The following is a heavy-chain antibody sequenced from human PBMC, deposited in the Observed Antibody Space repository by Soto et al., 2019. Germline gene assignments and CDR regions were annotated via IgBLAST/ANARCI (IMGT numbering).Heavy chain of an antibody. V-gene: IGHV1-18*01. CDR3: ARDASLTNQFDY. J-gene: IGHJ4*02. CDR1: GYTFTSYG. CDR2: ISAYNGNT. Sequence: ASVKVSCKASGYTFTSYGISWVRQAPGKGLAWMGWISAYNGNTNYAQKLQGRVTMTTDTSTSTAYMELRSLRSDDTAVYYCARDASLTNQFDYWGQGTLVTVSS.